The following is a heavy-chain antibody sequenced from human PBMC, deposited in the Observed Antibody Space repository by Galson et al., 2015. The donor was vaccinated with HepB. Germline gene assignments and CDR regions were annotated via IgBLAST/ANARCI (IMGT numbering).Heavy chain of an antibody. J-gene: IGHJ4*02. V-gene: IGHV1-18*04. Sequence: SVKVSCKAAGYTFTSNGISWVRQAPGRGLEWVGWISANSGRTTYAWRLLGRLTLTTDTSTSTAYMELRSLRSDDTAIYYWAGDRSDSLGFWGQGTLVPGPS. CDR1: GYTFTSNG. D-gene: IGHD2-15*01. CDR2: ISANSGRT. CDR3: AGDRSDSLGF.